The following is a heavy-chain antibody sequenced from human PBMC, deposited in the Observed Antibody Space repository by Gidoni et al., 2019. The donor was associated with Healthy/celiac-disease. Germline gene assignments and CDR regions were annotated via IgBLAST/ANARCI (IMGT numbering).Heavy chain of an antibody. Sequence: QVQLQQWGAGLLKPSETRSHTCAVDGGSFSGDDWSWIRQPPGKGREWIGEINHSGSTNYTPSLKSRVTISVDTSKNQFSLKLSSVTAAATAVYYCAGDCTNGVCSSYGMDVWGQGTTVTVSS. D-gene: IGHD2-8*01. V-gene: IGHV4-34*01. CDR1: GGSFSGDD. J-gene: IGHJ6*02. CDR3: AGDCTNGVCSSYGMDV. CDR2: INHSGST.